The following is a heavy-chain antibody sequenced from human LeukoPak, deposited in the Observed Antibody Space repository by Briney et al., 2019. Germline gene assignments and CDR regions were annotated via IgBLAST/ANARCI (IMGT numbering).Heavy chain of an antibody. CDR2: MNPNSGNT. J-gene: IGHJ4*02. Sequence: ASVKVSCKASGYTFTSYDINWVRQATGQGLEWMGWMNPNSGNTGYAQKFQGRVTMTRNTSISTAYMELSSLRSEDTAVYYCARDAAAAGGAWFDYWGQGTPVTVSS. CDR1: GYTFTSYD. V-gene: IGHV1-8*01. D-gene: IGHD6-13*01. CDR3: ARDAAAAGGAWFDY.